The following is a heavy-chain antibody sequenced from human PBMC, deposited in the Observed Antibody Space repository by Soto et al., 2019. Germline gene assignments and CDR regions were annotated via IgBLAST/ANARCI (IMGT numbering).Heavy chain of an antibody. Sequence: SETLSLTCTVSGGSISSSSYYWGWIRQPPGKGLEWIGSIYYSGSTYYNPSLKSRVTISVDTSKNQFSLKLSSVTAADTAVYYCARHQWIYCSGGSCYSAWFDPWGQGTLVTVSS. J-gene: IGHJ5*02. D-gene: IGHD2-15*01. CDR3: ARHQWIYCSGGSCYSAWFDP. CDR1: GGSISSSSYY. CDR2: IYYSGST. V-gene: IGHV4-39*01.